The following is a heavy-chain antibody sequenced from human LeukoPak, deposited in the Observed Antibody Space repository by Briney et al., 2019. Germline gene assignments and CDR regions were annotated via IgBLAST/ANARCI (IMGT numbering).Heavy chain of an antibody. D-gene: IGHD3-22*01. V-gene: IGHV3-23*01. Sequence: PGGSLRLSCAASGFTFSSYAMSWVRQAPGRGLEWVSTISGSGGSTYYADSVKGRFTISRDNSKNTLYLLMNSLRAEDTAVYYCAKGGGSGYYNHFDYWGQGTWSPSPQ. CDR2: ISGSGGST. J-gene: IGHJ4*02. CDR3: AKGGGSGYYNHFDY. CDR1: GFTFSSYA.